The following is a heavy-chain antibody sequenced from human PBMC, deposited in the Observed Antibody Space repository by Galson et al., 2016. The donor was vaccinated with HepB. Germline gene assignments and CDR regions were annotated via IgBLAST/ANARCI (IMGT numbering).Heavy chain of an antibody. Sequence: SETLSLTCTVSGASIVSAHWCSWVRQPPGKGLEWIGEIDHSETTHYNPSLESRVSISVDNSKNQFSLKLSSVTAADTAVYYCASEDDSFRYWGQGTLVTVSS. CDR3: ASEDDSFRY. D-gene: IGHD3-9*01. V-gene: IGHV4-4*02. CDR2: IDHSETT. J-gene: IGHJ4*02. CDR1: GASIVSAHW.